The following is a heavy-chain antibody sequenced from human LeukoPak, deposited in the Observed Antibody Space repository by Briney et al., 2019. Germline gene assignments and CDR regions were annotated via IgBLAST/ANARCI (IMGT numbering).Heavy chain of an antibody. CDR1: GFFLNNYG. J-gene: IGHJ4*02. CDR2: NSWNGGST. CDR3: ARTRTSGGYSASDY. D-gene: IGHD3-10*01. Sequence: GGSLRLSCAVSGFFLNNYGMTWVRQAPGKGLEWVSGNSWNGGSTGYADSVKGRFTISRDNAKNCLYLQMNSLRAADTALYYCARTRTSGGYSASDYWGQGTLVTVSS. V-gene: IGHV3-20*04.